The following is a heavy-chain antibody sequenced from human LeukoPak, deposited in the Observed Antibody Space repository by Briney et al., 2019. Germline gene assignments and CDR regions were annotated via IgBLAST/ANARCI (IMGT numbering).Heavy chain of an antibody. D-gene: IGHD1-20*01. Sequence: PSETLSLTCAVYGGSFSGYYWSWIRQPPGKGLEWIGEINHSGSTYYADSVKGRFTISRDNSKNTLYLQMNSLRAEDTAVYYCAKGYNWKSEYPGATHYWGQGTLVTVSS. CDR2: INHSGST. CDR3: AKGYNWKSEYPGATHY. J-gene: IGHJ4*02. CDR1: GGSFSGYY. V-gene: IGHV4-34*01.